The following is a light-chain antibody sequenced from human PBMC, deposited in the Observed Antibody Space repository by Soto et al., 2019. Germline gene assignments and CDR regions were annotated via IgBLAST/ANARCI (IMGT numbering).Light chain of an antibody. CDR1: QRVSSD. V-gene: IGKV3-15*01. CDR2: GAS. Sequence: EIVLTQSPGTLSVSPGERATLSCRASQRVSSDLAWYQQKPGQAPRLLIYGASTRATGIPARFSGSGSGTEFTLTISSLQSEDFAVYYCKQYNNWPPWTFGQGTKVDIK. CDR3: KQYNNWPPWT. J-gene: IGKJ1*01.